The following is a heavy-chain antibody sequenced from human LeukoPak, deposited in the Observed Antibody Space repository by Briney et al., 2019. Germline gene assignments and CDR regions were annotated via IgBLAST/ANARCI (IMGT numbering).Heavy chain of an antibody. CDR2: ISAYNGYT. CDR1: GYTFTNYA. V-gene: IGHV1-18*01. CDR3: ATLGGNDEGLIDY. Sequence: ASVKVSCKASGYTFTNYAIGWVRQAPGQGLEWMGWISAYNGYTNYPQSLQGRVTMTTDTSTSTAYMELRRLTSDDTAMYYCATLGGNDEGLIDYWGQGTLVTVSS. J-gene: IGHJ4*02. D-gene: IGHD1-1*01.